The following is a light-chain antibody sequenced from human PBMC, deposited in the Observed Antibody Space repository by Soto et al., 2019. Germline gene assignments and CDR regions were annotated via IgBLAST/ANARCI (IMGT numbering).Light chain of an antibody. V-gene: IGKV1-39*01. Sequence: DIQMTQSPSSLSASLGDRVTITCRANQDISTYVNWYRLKPGRAPKLLIYGASRLQSGVPSRLSGSASGTDFTLIISSLQLEDCAVYYCQQSYSIPSTFGQGTKVEIK. CDR1: QDISTY. CDR2: GAS. CDR3: QQSYSIPST. J-gene: IGKJ1*01.